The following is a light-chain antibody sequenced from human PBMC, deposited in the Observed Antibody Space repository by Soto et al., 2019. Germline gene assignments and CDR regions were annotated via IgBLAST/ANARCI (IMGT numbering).Light chain of an antibody. CDR3: HQRQSWPRT. Sequence: EIVMTQSPGTLSLSPVERASLSCRASQSVSSNYLGWYQQKPGQAPRLLIYGASSRATGIPPRFSGSGSGTDFTLTISGLESEDFAVYYCHQRQSWPRTFGQGTKVDIK. V-gene: IGKV3-20*01. CDR1: QSVSSNY. CDR2: GAS. J-gene: IGKJ1*01.